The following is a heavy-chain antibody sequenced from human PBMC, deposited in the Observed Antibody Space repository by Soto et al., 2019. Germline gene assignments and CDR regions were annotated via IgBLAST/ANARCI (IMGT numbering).Heavy chain of an antibody. Sequence: GGSLRLSCAASGFTFSSYAMSWVRQAPGKGLEWVSAISGSGGSTYYADSVKGRFTISRDNSKNTLYLQMNSLRAEDTAVYYCAKGPSSGSYYSYYFDYWGQGTLVTVSS. CDR2: ISGSGGST. CDR3: AKGPSSGSYYSYYFDY. CDR1: GFTFSSYA. D-gene: IGHD3-10*01. J-gene: IGHJ4*02. V-gene: IGHV3-23*01.